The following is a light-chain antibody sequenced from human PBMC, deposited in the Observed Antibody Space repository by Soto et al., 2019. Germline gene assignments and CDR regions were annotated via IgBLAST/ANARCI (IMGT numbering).Light chain of an antibody. CDR3: QQYGSSIT. V-gene: IGKV3-11*01. J-gene: IGKJ5*01. CDR1: QSVSSY. Sequence: EIVLTQSPATLSLSPGEIATLSCSASQSVSSYLACYQQKPGQAPRLLIYDASNRATGIPARFSGSGSGTDFTLTISSLEPEDFAVYYCQQYGSSITFGQGTRLEI. CDR2: DAS.